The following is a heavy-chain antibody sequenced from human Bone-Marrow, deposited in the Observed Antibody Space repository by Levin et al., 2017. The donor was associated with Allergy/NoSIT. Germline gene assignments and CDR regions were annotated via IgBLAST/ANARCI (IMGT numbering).Heavy chain of an antibody. CDR1: GFIFSNYG. CDR3: AKRQFYGSGGFDP. D-gene: IGHD3-10*01. J-gene: IGHJ5*02. CDR2: FSGSSSST. Sequence: QLGESLKISCAASGFIFSNYGMSWVRQAPGKGLEWVSGFSGSSSSTNYADSVKGRFTISRDNAKNMLYLQMNSLRVEDTAVYYCAKRQFYGSGGFDPWGQGTLVTVAS. V-gene: IGHV3-23*01.